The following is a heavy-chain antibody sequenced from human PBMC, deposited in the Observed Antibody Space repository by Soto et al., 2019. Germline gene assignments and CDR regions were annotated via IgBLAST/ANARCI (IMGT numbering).Heavy chain of an antibody. CDR3: AKDAWDV. D-gene: IGHD3-16*01. V-gene: IGHV3-30*18. CDR1: GFTFSSYG. Sequence: QVQLVESGGGVVQPGRSLRLSCAASGFTFSSYGMHWVRQAPGKGLEWVAVISYDGSNKYYADSVKGRFTISRDNSKNTLYLQMNSLRAEDTAVYYCAKDAWDVWGQGTTVTVSS. J-gene: IGHJ6*02. CDR2: ISYDGSNK.